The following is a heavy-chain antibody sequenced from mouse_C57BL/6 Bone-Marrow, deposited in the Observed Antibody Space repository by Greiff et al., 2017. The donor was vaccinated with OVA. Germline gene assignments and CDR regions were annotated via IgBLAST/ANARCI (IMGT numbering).Heavy chain of an antibody. V-gene: IGHV2-2*01. CDR1: GFSLTSYG. CDR3: ASWDAGFAY. D-gene: IGHD4-1*01. J-gene: IGHJ3*01. Sequence: VQRVESGPGLVQPSQSLSITCTVSGFSLTSYGVHWVRQSPGKGLEWLGVIWSGGSTDYNAAFISRLSISKDNSKSQVFFKMNSLQADDTAIYYCASWDAGFAYWGQGTLVTVSA. CDR2: IWSGGST.